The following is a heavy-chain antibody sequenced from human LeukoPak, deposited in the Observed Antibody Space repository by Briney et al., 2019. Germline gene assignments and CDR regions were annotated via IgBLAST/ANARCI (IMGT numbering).Heavy chain of an antibody. V-gene: IGHV1-69*13. D-gene: IGHD6-13*01. J-gene: IGHJ5*02. CDR2: IIPIFGTA. CDR3: ARSLYSSSLSNWFDP. Sequence: SVKVSCKASGYTFTSYGISWVRQAPGQGVEWMGGIIPIFGTANYAQKFQGRVTITADESTSTAYMELSSLRSEDTAVYYCARSLYSSSLSNWFDPWGQGTLVTVSS. CDR1: GYTFTSYG.